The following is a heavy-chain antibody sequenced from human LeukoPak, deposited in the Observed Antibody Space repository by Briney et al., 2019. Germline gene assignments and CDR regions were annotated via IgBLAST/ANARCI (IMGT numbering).Heavy chain of an antibody. CDR2: IKQDGSEK. CDR3: ARGTIAAAGYYYFDY. Sequence: SGGSLRLSCAASGFTFSSYGMHWVRQAPGKGLEWVANIKQDGSEKYYVDSVKGRFTISRDNAKNSLYLQMNSLRAEDTAVYYCARGTIAAAGYYYFDYWGQGTQVTVSS. V-gene: IGHV3-7*04. D-gene: IGHD6-13*01. J-gene: IGHJ4*02. CDR1: GFTFSSYG.